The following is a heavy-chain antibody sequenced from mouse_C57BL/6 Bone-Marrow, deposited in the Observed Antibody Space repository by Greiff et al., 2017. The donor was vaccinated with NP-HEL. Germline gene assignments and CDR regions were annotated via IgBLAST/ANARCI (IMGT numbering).Heavy chain of an antibody. J-gene: IGHJ2*01. CDR1: GYTFTSYW. D-gene: IGHD2-10*02. Sequence: QVTLQLSGAELVKPGASVKMSCKASGYTFTSYWITWVKQRPGQGLEWIGDIYPGSGSPNYNEKFKSKATLTVDTSSSPAYMQLSSLTSEDSAFYACAREYGNHFDFGGRGTALTVTA. V-gene: IGHV1-55*01. CDR3: AREYGNHFDF. CDR2: IYPGSGSP.